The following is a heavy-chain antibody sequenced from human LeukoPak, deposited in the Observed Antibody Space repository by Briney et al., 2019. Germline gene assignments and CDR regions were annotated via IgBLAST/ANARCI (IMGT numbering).Heavy chain of an antibody. CDR3: ASALYLAADLPA. CDR1: GFTFSSYA. J-gene: IGHJ5*02. CDR2: ISGSGGST. D-gene: IGHD6-13*01. Sequence: PGGSLRLSCAASGFTFSSYAMSWVRQAPGKGLEWVSAISGSGGSTYYADSVKGRFTISRDNAKNSLYLQMNSLRAEDTAVYYCASALYLAADLPAWGQGTLVTVSS. V-gene: IGHV3-23*01.